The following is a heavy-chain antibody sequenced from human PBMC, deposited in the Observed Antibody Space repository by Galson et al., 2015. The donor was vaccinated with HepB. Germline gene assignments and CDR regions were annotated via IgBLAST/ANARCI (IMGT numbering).Heavy chain of an antibody. V-gene: IGHV1-69-2*01. CDR3: ATDGKVAGFFDAFDI. J-gene: IGHJ3*02. CDR2: VDPEDGET. CDR1: GYTFTDYY. Sequence: VKVSCKDSGYTFTDYYMHWVQQAPGKGLEWMGLVDPEDGETIYAEKFQGRVTITADTSTDTAYMELSSLRSEDTAVYYCATDGKVAGFFDAFDIWGQGTMVTVSS. D-gene: IGHD6-19*01.